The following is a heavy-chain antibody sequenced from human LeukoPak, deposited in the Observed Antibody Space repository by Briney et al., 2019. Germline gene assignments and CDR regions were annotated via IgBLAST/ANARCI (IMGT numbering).Heavy chain of an antibody. CDR2: ISGSGGST. D-gene: IGHD3-22*01. CDR1: GFTFSSYA. J-gene: IGHJ3*02. CDR3: ANYDSSGYYYINDAFDI. V-gene: IGHV3-23*01. Sequence: PGGSLRLSCAASGFTFSSYAMSGVRQAPGKGLEGGSSISGSGGSTYYAASVKGRFTISRDNSKTTLYLQMNSLRAEDTAVYYCANYDSSGYYYINDAFDIWGQGTMVTVSS.